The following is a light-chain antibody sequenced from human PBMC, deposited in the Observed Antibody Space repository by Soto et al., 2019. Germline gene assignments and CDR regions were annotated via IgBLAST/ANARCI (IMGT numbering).Light chain of an antibody. V-gene: IGLV2-8*01. CDR2: EVS. CDR1: SGDVGGYNY. Sequence: QSALTQPPSASGSPGQSVTISCTGTSGDVGGYNYVSWYQQHPGKAPKLMIFEVSERPSGVPDRFSASKSGNTASLTVSGLQAEEEADYYCSSYAGSNNYVFGTGTKLTVL. CDR3: SSYAGSNNYV. J-gene: IGLJ1*01.